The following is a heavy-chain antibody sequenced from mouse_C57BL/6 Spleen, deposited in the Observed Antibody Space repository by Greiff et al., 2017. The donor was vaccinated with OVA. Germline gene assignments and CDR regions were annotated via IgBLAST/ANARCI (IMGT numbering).Heavy chain of an antibody. CDR3: ARSCSSYFYYFDY. CDR1: GYTFTGYW. CDR2: ILPGSGST. V-gene: IGHV1-9*01. Sequence: QVQLQQSGAELMKPGASVKLSCKATGYTFTGYWIEWVKQRPGHGLEWIGVILPGSGSTNYNEKFKGKATFTADPSSNTAYMQLSNLTTEDSTIYYCARSCSSYFYYFDYWGQGTTLTVSS. D-gene: IGHD1-1*01. J-gene: IGHJ2*01.